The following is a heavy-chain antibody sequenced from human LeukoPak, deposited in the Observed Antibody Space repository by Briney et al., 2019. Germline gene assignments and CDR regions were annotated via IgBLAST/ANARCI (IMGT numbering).Heavy chain of an antibody. CDR3: VSHPYSSGWYVDY. CDR1: GGSITSRSYY. V-gene: IGHV4-39*01. D-gene: IGHD6-19*01. CDR2: IYYSGST. Sequence: SETLSLTRTVSGGSITSRSYYWGWIRQPPGKGLEWIANIYYSGSTYYNPSLKSRVTISVDTSKNQFSLKVNSVTAADTAVYCCVSHPYSSGWYVDYWGQGTLVTVSS. J-gene: IGHJ4*02.